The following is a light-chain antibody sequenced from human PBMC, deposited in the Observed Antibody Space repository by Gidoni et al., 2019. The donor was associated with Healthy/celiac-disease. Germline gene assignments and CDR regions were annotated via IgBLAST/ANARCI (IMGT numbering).Light chain of an antibody. CDR1: ALPKQY. CDR3: QAADSSGTYVV. V-gene: IGLV3-25*03. CDR2: KDS. J-gene: IGLJ2*01. Sequence: CERTQPRSMSVSAGQRARNTCSGDALPKQYAYWYQQKPGQAPLLVKYKDSERPSGFPERFSCSSCGKTVTLTNRGVQAEYATDYYCQAADSSGTYVVFGGGTKLTVL.